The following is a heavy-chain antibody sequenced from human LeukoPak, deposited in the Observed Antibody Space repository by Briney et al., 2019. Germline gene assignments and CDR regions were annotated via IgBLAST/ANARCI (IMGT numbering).Heavy chain of an antibody. CDR1: GGSISSSSYY. D-gene: IGHD6-19*01. Sequence: PSETLSLTCTVSGGSISSSSYYWSWIRQPPGKGLEWIGEINHSGSTNYNPSLKSRVTISVDTSKNQFSLKLSSVTAADTAVYYCARAVAAVYYFDYWGQGTLVTVSS. CDR3: ARAVAAVYYFDY. V-gene: IGHV4-39*07. CDR2: INHSGST. J-gene: IGHJ4*02.